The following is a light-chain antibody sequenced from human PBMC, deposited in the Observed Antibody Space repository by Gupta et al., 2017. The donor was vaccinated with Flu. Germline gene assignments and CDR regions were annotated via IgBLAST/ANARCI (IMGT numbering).Light chain of an antibody. Sequence: QSVLTQPPSASATPGQRVTISCSGSSSNIGSNYVYWYQQLPGTAPKLLIYRNNQRPSGVPDRFSGSKSGTSASLAISGLRAEDEADYYCAAWDDSRSGWVFGGGTKLTVL. V-gene: IGLV1-47*01. J-gene: IGLJ3*02. CDR2: RNN. CDR1: SSNIGSNY. CDR3: AAWDDSRSGWV.